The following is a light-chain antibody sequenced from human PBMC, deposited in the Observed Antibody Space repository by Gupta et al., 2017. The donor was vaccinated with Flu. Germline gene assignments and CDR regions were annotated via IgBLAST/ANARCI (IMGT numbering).Light chain of an antibody. Sequence: IVFPTPPASLAVSLGERATLHCKSSQSVLYSSNNKNYLAWYQQKPGQPPKLLIYWAATRESGVPERFSGSGSGTDFTFTISSLQAEDVAVYYCQQYYNHPQTFGQGTKVEIK. CDR1: QSVLYSSNNKNY. V-gene: IGKV4-1*01. J-gene: IGKJ1*01. CDR3: QQYYNHPQT. CDR2: WAA.